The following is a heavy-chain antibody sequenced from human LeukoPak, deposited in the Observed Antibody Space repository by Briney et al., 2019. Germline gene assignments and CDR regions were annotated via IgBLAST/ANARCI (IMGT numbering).Heavy chain of an antibody. V-gene: IGHV4-59*08. J-gene: IGHJ4*02. D-gene: IGHD4-23*01. Sequence: PSETLSLTCAVYGGSFSGYYWSWIRQPPGKGLEWIGYIYYSGSTNYNPSLKSRVTIPVDTSKNQFSLKLSSVTAADTAVYYCARHKGAATVDFDYWGQGTLVTVSS. CDR1: GGSFSGYY. CDR2: IYYSGST. CDR3: ARHKGAATVDFDY.